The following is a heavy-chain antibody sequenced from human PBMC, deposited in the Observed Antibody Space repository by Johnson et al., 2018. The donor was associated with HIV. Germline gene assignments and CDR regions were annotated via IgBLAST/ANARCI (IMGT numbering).Heavy chain of an antibody. Sequence: QVQLVESGGGVVQPGGSLRLSCAASGFTFSNYAIHWVRQAPGKGLEWVGFIRYDGTNNYYADSVRGRFTISRDNSKNSLYLQMNSLRAEDTAVYYCARGRRIQLWLLADAFDIWGQGTMVTVSS. V-gene: IGHV3-30*02. J-gene: IGHJ3*02. CDR2: IRYDGTNN. CDR3: ARGRRIQLWLLADAFDI. D-gene: IGHD5-18*01. CDR1: GFTFSNYA.